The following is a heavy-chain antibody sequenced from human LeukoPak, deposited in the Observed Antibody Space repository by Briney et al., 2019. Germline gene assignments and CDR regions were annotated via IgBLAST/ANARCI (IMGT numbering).Heavy chain of an antibody. CDR2: IYSGGST. Sequence: GGSLRLSCAASGFTVSSNYMSWVRQAPGKGLEWVSVIYSGGSTYYAYSVKGRFTISRDNSKNTLYLQMNSLRAEDTAVYYCARGFDYYDSSGREGNWFDPWGQGTLVAVSS. CDR3: ARGFDYYDSSGREGNWFDP. J-gene: IGHJ5*02. D-gene: IGHD3-22*01. V-gene: IGHV3-66*01. CDR1: GFTVSSNY.